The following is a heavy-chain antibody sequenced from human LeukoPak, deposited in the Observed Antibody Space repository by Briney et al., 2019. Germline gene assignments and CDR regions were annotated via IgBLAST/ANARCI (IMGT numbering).Heavy chain of an antibody. D-gene: IGHD3-16*01. J-gene: IGHJ6*02. CDR3: ASAVWRHYGMDV. V-gene: IGHV4-4*02. Sequence: SETLSLTCAVSGGSISSSNWWSWVRQPPGKGLEWIGYIYYSGSTNYNPSLKSRVTISVDTSKNQFSLKLSSVTAADTAVYYCASAVWRHYGMDVWGLGTTVTVSS. CDR1: GGSISSSNW. CDR2: IYYSGST.